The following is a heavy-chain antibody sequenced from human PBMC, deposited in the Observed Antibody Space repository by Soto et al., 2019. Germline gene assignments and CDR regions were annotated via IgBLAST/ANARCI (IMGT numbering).Heavy chain of an antibody. J-gene: IGHJ4*02. Sequence: QITLKESGPTLVKPTQTLTLTCTFSGFSLSTSGVGVGWIRQPPGKALEWLALIFWDDGQRYRPSLRSRLTITPDPSKNQVVLTMTNMDPVDTATYYCAHTRPPSVGHFDYWGPGTLVTVSS. CDR3: AHTRPPSVGHFDY. V-gene: IGHV2-5*02. CDR2: IFWDDGQ. D-gene: IGHD2-15*01. CDR1: GFSLSTSGVG.